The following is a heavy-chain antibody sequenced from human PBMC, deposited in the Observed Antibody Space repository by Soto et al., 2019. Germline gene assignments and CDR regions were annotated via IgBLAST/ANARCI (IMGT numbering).Heavy chain of an antibody. D-gene: IGHD5-18*01. CDR3: ASEGPSFIQLWPHFDY. J-gene: IGHJ4*02. V-gene: IGHV3-7*03. CDR2: IKQDGSEK. Sequence: PGGSLRLSXAASGFTFSSYWMSWVRQAPGKGLEWVANIKQDGSEKYYVDSVKGRFTISRDNAKNPLYLQMNSLRAEDTAVYYCASEGPSFIQLWPHFDYWGQGTLVTVSS. CDR1: GFTFSSYW.